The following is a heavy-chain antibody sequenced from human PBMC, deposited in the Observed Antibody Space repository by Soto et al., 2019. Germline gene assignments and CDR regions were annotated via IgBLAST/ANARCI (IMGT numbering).Heavy chain of an antibody. V-gene: IGHV4-4*02. Sequence: PSETLSLTCAVSGGSISSSNWWRWVRQPPGKGLEWIGEIYHSGSTNYNPSLKSRVTISVDKSKNQFSLKLSSVTAADTAVYYCARDSLVGARGAFDIWGQGTMVTVSS. J-gene: IGHJ3*02. CDR2: IYHSGST. D-gene: IGHD1-26*01. CDR1: GGSISSSNW. CDR3: ARDSLVGARGAFDI.